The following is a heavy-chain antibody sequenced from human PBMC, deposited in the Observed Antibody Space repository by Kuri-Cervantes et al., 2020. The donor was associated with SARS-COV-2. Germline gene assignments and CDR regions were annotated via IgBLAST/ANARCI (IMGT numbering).Heavy chain of an antibody. D-gene: IGHD6-19*01. V-gene: IGHV4-34*01. Sequence: ESLKISCTVSGTSIDGYHWSWIRQSPGGGLEWIGEINHSGSTNYNPSLKSRVTISVDTSKNQFSLKLSSVTAADTAVYYCARDSSGWYRGWFDPWGQGTLVTVSS. CDR2: INHSGST. CDR1: GTSIDGYH. J-gene: IGHJ5*02. CDR3: ARDSSGWYRGWFDP.